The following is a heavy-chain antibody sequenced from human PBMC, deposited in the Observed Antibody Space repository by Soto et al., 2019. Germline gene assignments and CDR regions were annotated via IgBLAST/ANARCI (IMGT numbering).Heavy chain of an antibody. CDR1: GFTFSSYG. Sequence: QVQLVESGGGVVQPGRSLRLSCAASGFTFSSYGMHWVRQAPGKGLEWVAVIWYDGSNKYYADSVKGRFTISRDNSKNTLYLQMTCLRAEDTAVYDCAREWGWLHRVRYCYFDLWGRGTLVTVSS. CDR3: AREWGWLHRVRYCYFDL. J-gene: IGHJ2*01. D-gene: IGHD5-12*01. CDR2: IWYDGSNK. V-gene: IGHV3-33*01.